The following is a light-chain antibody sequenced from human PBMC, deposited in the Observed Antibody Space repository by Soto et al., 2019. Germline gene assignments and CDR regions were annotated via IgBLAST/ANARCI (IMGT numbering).Light chain of an antibody. CDR1: QSVSSY. J-gene: IGKJ1*01. CDR2: AAS. Sequence: DIQMTQSPSSLSASVGDRVTITCRASQSVSSYLNWYQHKPGKAPELLIYAASSLQSGVPSRFSGSGSGTDFTLTISSLQPEDSATYYCQQSYSTLWTFGQGTKVDIK. CDR3: QQSYSTLWT. V-gene: IGKV1-39*01.